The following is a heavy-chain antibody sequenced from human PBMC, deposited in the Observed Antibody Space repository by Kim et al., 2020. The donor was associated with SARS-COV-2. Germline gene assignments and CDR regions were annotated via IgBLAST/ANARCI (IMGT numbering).Heavy chain of an antibody. J-gene: IGHJ4*02. D-gene: IGHD3-3*01. V-gene: IGHV1-69*02. Sequence: NYAQKFQGSVTITADKSTSTAYMELSSLRSEDTAVYYCASHGFWSGYSMDWGQGTLVTVSS. CDR3: ASHGFWSGYSMD.